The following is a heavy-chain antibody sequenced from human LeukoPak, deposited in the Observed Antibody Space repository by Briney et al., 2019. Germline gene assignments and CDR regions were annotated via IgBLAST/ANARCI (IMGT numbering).Heavy chain of an antibody. CDR3: AKPSGILLITNPQS. CDR2: ISDSGDYT. CDR1: GFTFSTYA. V-gene: IGHV3-23*01. J-gene: IGHJ5*02. D-gene: IGHD1-26*01. Sequence: GGSLRLSCAASGFTFSTYAMSWVRLAPGKGLEWVSGISDSGDYTYYADSVKGRFTISRDNSKNTLYLQMNSLRAEDTAIYYCAKPSGILLITNPQSWGQGTLVTVSS.